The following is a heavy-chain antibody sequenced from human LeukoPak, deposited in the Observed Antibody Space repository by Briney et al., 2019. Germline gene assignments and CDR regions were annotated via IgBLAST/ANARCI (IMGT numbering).Heavy chain of an antibody. CDR3: ARRSSTLYEGC. J-gene: IGHJ4*02. Sequence: GGSLRLSCAVSGFDVKDNYMYWVRQGPRKGLEWVSIIYADGKAYYADSVKGRFTISRDTSENTLSLQINSLRAEDTAVYHCARRSSTLYEGCWGRGTLVTVSS. CDR1: GFDVKDNY. D-gene: IGHD6-13*01. CDR2: IYADGKA. V-gene: IGHV3-53*01.